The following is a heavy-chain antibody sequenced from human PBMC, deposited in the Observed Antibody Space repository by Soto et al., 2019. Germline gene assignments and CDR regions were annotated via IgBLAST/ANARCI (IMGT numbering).Heavy chain of an antibody. CDR2: SIPIFGTA. J-gene: IGHJ6*02. Sequence: QVQLVQSGAEVKKPGSSVKVSCKASGGTFSAYSISWVRQAPGQGLEWMGGSIPIFGTANYVQKFQGRVTITADESTSTTYMELRSLRSEDTAVYYCATGGQHRKVSNYYGMDVWGQGTTVTVSS. V-gene: IGHV1-69*01. CDR3: ATGGQHRKVSNYYGMDV. CDR1: GGTFSAYS. D-gene: IGHD6-13*01.